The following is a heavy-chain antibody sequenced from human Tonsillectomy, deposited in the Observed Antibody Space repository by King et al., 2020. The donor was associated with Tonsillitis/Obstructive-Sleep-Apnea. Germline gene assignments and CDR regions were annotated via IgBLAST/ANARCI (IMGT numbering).Heavy chain of an antibody. J-gene: IGHJ3*02. CDR3: AREALDAFDI. CDR2: IDYSGST. CDR1: GGSISSYY. Sequence: QLQESGPGLVKPSETLSLTCTVSGGSISSYYWSWIRQPPGKGLGWIAYIDYSGSTNYNPSLKSRVTISVDTSKNQFSLKLSSVIAGDTAVSYCAREALDAFDIWGQGTMVTVSS. V-gene: IGHV4-59*01.